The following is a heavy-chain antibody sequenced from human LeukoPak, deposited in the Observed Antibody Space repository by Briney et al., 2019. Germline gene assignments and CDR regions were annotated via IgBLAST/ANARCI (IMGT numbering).Heavy chain of an antibody. V-gene: IGHV1-2*02. CDR2: INPNSGGT. J-gene: IGHJ6*03. CDR1: GYTFTGYY. Sequence: ASVKVSCKASGYTFTGYYMHWVRQAPGQGLEWMGWINPNSGGTNYAQKFQGRVTMTRDTSISTAYMELSRLRSDDTAVYYCARDLSGGVVTGLHYYYYYMDVWGKGTTVTVSS. CDR3: ARDLSGGVVTGLHYYYYYMDV. D-gene: IGHD3-16*01.